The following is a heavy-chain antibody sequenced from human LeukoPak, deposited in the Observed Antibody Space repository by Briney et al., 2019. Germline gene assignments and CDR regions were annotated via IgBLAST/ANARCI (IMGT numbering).Heavy chain of an antibody. CDR2: IIPIFGTA. CDR1: GGTFSSYA. CDR3: ARSHRGALERDFDY. Sequence: SVKVSCKASGGTFSSYAISWVRQAPGQGLEWMGGIIPIFGTANYAQKFQGRVTITADKSTSTAYMELRSLRSDDTAVYYCARSHRGALERDFDYWGQGTLVTVSS. J-gene: IGHJ4*02. D-gene: IGHD1-1*01. V-gene: IGHV1-69*06.